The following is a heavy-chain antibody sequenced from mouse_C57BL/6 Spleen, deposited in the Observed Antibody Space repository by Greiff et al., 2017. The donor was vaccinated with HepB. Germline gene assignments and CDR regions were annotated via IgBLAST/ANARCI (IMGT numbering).Heavy chain of an antibody. CDR3: ARDHYSNAMDY. V-gene: IGHV1-43*01. CDR1: GYSFPGYY. CDR2: INPSTGGT. J-gene: IGHJ4*01. Sequence: EVQLHQSGPELVKPGASVKISCKASGYSFPGYYMHWVKQSSEKSLEWIGEINPSTGGTSYNQKFKGKATLTVDKSSSTAYMQLKSLTSEDSAVYYCARDHYSNAMDYWGQGTSVTVSS. D-gene: IGHD2-5*01.